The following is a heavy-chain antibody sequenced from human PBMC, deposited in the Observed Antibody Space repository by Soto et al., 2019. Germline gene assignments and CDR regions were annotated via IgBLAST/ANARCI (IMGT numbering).Heavy chain of an antibody. CDR3: TRDASRDSSAGVWFCP. J-gene: IGHJ5*02. Sequence: GGSLRLSCAASGFTFRSFTMNWVRQAPGKGLEWVSTISSNSAYIYYTDALRGRFTISRDNAKNSLHLQMNSLRAEDTAVYYCTRDASRDSSAGVWFCPWGSGILVTVSS. V-gene: IGHV3-21*01. CDR1: GFTFRSFT. D-gene: IGHD6-13*01. CDR2: ISSNSAYI.